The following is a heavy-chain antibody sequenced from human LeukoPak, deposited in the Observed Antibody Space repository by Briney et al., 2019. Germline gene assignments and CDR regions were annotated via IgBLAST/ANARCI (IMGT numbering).Heavy chain of an antibody. CDR3: ARLKSVYYYGSGSFDY. Sequence: GESLKISCKGSGYSFTSYWIGWVRQMPGKGLEWMGIIYPGDSDTRYSPSFQGQVTISADKSISTAYLQWSSLKASDTAMYYCARLKSVYYYGSGSFDYWGQGTLVTVSS. D-gene: IGHD3-10*01. CDR1: GYSFTSYW. CDR2: IYPGDSDT. V-gene: IGHV5-51*01. J-gene: IGHJ4*02.